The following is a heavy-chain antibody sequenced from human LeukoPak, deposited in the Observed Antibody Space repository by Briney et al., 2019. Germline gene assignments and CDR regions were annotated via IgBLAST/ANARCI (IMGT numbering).Heavy chain of an antibody. V-gene: IGHV4-59*01. D-gene: IGHD5-12*01. CDR3: ARGFDSKSTYFDY. CDR1: GGSFSDYY. J-gene: IGHJ4*02. Sequence: PSETLSLTCAVYGGSFSDYYWSWIRQPPGKGLEWIGYISYSGSTNYNPSLKSRVTISVDTSKNQFFLMLSSVTAADTAVYYCARGFDSKSTYFDYWRQGTLVTVSS. CDR2: ISYSGST.